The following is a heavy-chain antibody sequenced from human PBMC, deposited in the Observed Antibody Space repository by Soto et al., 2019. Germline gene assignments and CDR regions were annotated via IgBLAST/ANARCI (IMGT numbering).Heavy chain of an antibody. D-gene: IGHD5-12*01. CDR1: GGSINNYY. CDR3: ARRSYYSGYETNDY. J-gene: IGHJ4*02. Sequence: SETLSLTCTVSGGSINNYYWSWIRQAPGKGLEWIGYIYYSGSVNYNPSLKSRVTISVDTSKNQFSLKLSSVTAADTAVYYCARRSYYSGYETNDYWGQGTLVSVSS. V-gene: IGHV4-59*08. CDR2: IYYSGSV.